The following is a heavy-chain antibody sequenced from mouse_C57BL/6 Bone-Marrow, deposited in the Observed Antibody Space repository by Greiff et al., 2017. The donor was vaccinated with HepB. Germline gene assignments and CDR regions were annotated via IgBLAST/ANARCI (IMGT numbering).Heavy chain of an antibody. J-gene: IGHJ2*01. D-gene: IGHD2-4*01. CDR1: GYTFTSYG. V-gene: IGHV1-81*01. CDR2: IYPRSGNT. CDR3: ARSRDDYDDGSDY. Sequence: VQVVESGAELARPGASVKLSCKASGYTFTSYGISWVKQRTGQGLEWIGEIYPRSGNTYYNEKFKGKPTLTADKSSSTAYMELRSLTSEDSAVYFCARSRDDYDDGSDYWGQGTTLTVSS.